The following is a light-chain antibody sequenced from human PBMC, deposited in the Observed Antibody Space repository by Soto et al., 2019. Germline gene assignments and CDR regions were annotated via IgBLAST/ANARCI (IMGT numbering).Light chain of an antibody. CDR2: DVI. CDR1: SSDVGGYNY. J-gene: IGLJ2*01. V-gene: IGLV2-11*01. CDR3: CSYAGSHII. Sequence: QSALTQPRSVSGSPGQSVTISCTGTSSDVGGYNYVSWYQQYPGKAPKLMIYDVIKRPSGVPDRFSGSKSANTASLTISGLQAEDEDDYYCCSYAGSHIIFGEGTKVTVL.